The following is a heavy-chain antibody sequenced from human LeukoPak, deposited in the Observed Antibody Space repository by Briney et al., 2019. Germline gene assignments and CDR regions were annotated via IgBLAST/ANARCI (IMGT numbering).Heavy chain of an antibody. CDR1: GFTFSSYV. D-gene: IGHD5-18*01. Sequence: GGSLRLSCAASGFTFSSYVMNWVRQAPGKGLEWVSYISSSGSTIYYADSVKGRFTISRDNAKNSLYLQMNSLRAEDTAVYYCARDRGYSYGYGMDVWGQGTTVTVSS. V-gene: IGHV3-48*03. CDR2: ISSSGSTI. J-gene: IGHJ6*02. CDR3: ARDRGYSYGYGMDV.